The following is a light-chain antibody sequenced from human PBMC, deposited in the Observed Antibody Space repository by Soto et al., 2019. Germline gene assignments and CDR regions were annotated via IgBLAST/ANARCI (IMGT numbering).Light chain of an antibody. CDR1: EILSDSGDGNPY. V-gene: IGKV2-40*01. CDR2: TLS. CDR3: MQRIEFPLT. J-gene: IGKJ4*01. Sequence: DLVITQTPLSLPVTPEEAASITCRSLEILSDSGDGNPYLDWSLPTPGQSPQLLLYTLSHRASGVPDRFSGSGSDTDFTLKISRVEAEDVGVYYCMQRIEFPLTFGGGTKVDIK.